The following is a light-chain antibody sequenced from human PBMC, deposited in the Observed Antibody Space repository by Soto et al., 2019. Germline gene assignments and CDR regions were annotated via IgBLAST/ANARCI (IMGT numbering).Light chain of an antibody. CDR2: DVT. CDR3: SSYTNINTRACV. V-gene: IGLV2-11*01. J-gene: IGLJ1*01. CDR1: SSDVGGYNY. Sequence: QSALTQPRSVSGSPGQSVTISCTGTSSDVGGYNYVSWCQQHPGKAPKLMIYDVTKRPSGVPDRFSGSKSGNTASLTISGLQAEDEAEYYCSSYTNINTRACVFGTGTKLTVL.